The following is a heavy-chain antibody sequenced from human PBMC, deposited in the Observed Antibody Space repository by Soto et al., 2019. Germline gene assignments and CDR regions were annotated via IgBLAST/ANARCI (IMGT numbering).Heavy chain of an antibody. CDR1: GFTFSSYG. CDR2: IWYDGSNK. V-gene: IGHV3-33*01. Sequence: QVQLVESGGGVVQPGRSLRLSCAASGFTFSSYGMHWVRQAPGKGLEWVAVIWYDGSNKYYADSVKGRFTISRDNSKNTLYLQMNSLRAEDTAVYYCARDKGAKGAFDIWGQGTMVTVSS. J-gene: IGHJ3*02. CDR3: ARDKGAKGAFDI.